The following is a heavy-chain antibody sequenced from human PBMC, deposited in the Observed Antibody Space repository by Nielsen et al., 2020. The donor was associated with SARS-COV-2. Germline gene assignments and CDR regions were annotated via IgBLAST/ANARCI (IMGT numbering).Heavy chain of an antibody. CDR2: IYYSGST. D-gene: IGHD2-8*01. CDR3: ASLGYCTNGVCYTGFDY. V-gene: IGHV4-31*03. J-gene: IGHJ4*02. CDR1: GGSISSGGYY. Sequence: LRLSCTVSGGSISSGGYYWSWIRQHPGKGLEWIGYIYYSGSTYYNPSLKSRVTISVDTSKNQFSLKLSSVTAADTAVYYCASLGYCTNGVCYTGFDYWGQGTLVTVSS.